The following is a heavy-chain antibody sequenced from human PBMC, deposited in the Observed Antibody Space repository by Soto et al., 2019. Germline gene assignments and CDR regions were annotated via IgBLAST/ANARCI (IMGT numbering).Heavy chain of an antibody. CDR1: GFTFSSYS. J-gene: IGHJ3*02. Sequence: GGSLRLSCAASGFTFSSYSMNWVRQAPGKGLEWVSSISSSSSYIYYADSVKGRFTISRDNAKNSLYLQMNSLRAEDTAVYYCAREGSGSWDFFAFDIWGQGTMVTVSS. CDR2: ISSSSSYI. V-gene: IGHV3-21*01. D-gene: IGHD1-26*01. CDR3: AREGSGSWDFFAFDI.